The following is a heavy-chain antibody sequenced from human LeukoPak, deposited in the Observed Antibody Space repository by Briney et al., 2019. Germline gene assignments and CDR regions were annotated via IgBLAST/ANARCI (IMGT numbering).Heavy chain of an antibody. Sequence: GGSLRLSCAASGFTVSSDYMSWVRQAPGKGLEWVSVIYSSSITSYADSVKGRFTISRHNSKNTLYLQMNSLGADDTAVYYCARGRGAANDAFDIWGQGTMVTVSS. CDR2: IYSSSIT. V-gene: IGHV3-53*04. D-gene: IGHD3-10*01. CDR3: ARGRGAANDAFDI. J-gene: IGHJ3*02. CDR1: GFTVSSDY.